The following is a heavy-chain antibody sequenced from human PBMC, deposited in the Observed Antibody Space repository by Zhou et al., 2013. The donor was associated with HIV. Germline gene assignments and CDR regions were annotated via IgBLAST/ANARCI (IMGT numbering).Heavy chain of an antibody. CDR2: ISGDNGDT. Sequence: QVQLVQSGAEVKKPGASVKVSCKAPGYPFSRYGISWVRQAPGQGLEWMGWISGDNGDTNYAQKFQGKVTMTTDTLTNTAYLEFRSLKSDDTAVYFCVKTRGSGAYHYFYMDVWGKGTSVIVSS. J-gene: IGHJ6*03. CDR1: GYPFSRYG. V-gene: IGHV1-18*01. CDR3: VKTRGSGAYHYFYMDV. D-gene: IGHD3-10*01.